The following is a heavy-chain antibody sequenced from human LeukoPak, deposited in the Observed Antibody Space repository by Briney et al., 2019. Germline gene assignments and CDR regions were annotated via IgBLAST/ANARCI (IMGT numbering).Heavy chain of an antibody. J-gene: IGHJ6*02. CDR1: GFTFSSYS. D-gene: IGHD3-9*01. V-gene: IGHV3-21*01. CDR2: ISSSSSYI. Sequence: GGSLRLSCAASGFTFSSYSTNWVRQAPGKGLEWVSSISSSSSYIYYADSVKGRFTISRDNAKNSLYLQMNSLRAEDTAVYYSVFDWLLKWDVWGQGTTVTVSS. CDR3: VFDWLLKWDV.